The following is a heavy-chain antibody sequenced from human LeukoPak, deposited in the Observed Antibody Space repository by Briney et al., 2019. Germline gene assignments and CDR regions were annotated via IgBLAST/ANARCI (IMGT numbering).Heavy chain of an antibody. J-gene: IGHJ6*03. D-gene: IGHD2-2*01. CDR2: IIPIFGTA. Sequence: GASVKVSCKASGGTFSSYAISWVRQAPGQGLEWMGGIIPIFGTANYAQKFQGRVTITADESTSTAYMELSSLRSEDTAVYYCARTVVPAAIFLGIGAGDGYYYYMDVWGKGTTVTISS. CDR1: GGTFSSYA. V-gene: IGHV1-69*13. CDR3: ARTVVPAAIFLGIGAGDGYYYYMDV.